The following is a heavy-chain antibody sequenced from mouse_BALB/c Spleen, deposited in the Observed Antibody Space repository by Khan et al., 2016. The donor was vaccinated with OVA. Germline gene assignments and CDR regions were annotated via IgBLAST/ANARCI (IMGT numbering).Heavy chain of an antibody. Sequence: EVELVESGPGLVKPSRSLSLTCTVTGYSITSGYAWNWIRQFPENKLEWMGYISYSGGTSYNPSLKSRISITRDTSKNQFFLQLNSVTTEDTATYYCARGNYYGYYFDYWGQGTTLTVSS. D-gene: IGHD1-1*01. V-gene: IGHV3-2*02. CDR1: GYSITSGYA. CDR2: ISYSGGT. J-gene: IGHJ2*01. CDR3: ARGNYYGYYFDY.